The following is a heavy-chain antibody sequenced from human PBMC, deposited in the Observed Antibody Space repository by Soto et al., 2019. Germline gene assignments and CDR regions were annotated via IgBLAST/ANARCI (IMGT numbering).Heavy chain of an antibody. J-gene: IGHJ6*02. D-gene: IGHD2-15*01. V-gene: IGHV3-21*01. CDR1: GFTFRTYT. Sequence: GASVRLSCISSGFTFRTYTMNWVRQAPGKGLEWVSGIRGFSPYTFYAESVKGRFTISRDNAKNSLYLQMNSLRAEDTAVYYCARDRGYDAHDYYYNAMDVWGQGTTVTVSS. CDR2: IRGFSPYT. CDR3: ARDRGYDAHDYYYNAMDV.